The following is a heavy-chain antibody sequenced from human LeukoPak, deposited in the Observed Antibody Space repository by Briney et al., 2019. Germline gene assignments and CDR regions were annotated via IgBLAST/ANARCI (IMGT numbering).Heavy chain of an antibody. V-gene: IGHV4-59*08. D-gene: IGHD6-13*01. CDR3: ARSMTYRSTWYTDY. CDR2: ISYSGTT. J-gene: IGHJ4*02. Sequence: SETLSPTCTVSGGSISSYYWTWIRQPPGKGLEWIGYISYSGTTNYNPSLKSRVTISVDTSKNQFSLKLSSVTAADTAVYYCARSMTYRSTWYTDYWGQGTLVTVSS. CDR1: GGSISSYY.